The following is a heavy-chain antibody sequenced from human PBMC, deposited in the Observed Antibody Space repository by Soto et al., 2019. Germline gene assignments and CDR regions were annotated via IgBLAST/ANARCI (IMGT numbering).Heavy chain of an antibody. CDR1: GYTFTSYY. J-gene: IGHJ4*02. Sequence: ASVKVSCKASGYTFTSYYMHWVRQVPGQGLEWMGIINPSGGSTSYAQKFQGRVTMTRDTSTSTVYMELSSLRFEDTAVYYCARDLPNWNYALNYWGQGTQVTVSS. D-gene: IGHD1-7*01. CDR3: ARDLPNWNYALNY. V-gene: IGHV1-46*01. CDR2: INPSGGST.